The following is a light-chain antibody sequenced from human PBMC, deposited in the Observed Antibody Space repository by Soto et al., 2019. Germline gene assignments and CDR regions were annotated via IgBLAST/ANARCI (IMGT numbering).Light chain of an antibody. V-gene: IGKV3-20*01. CDR3: QQYGSSIT. CDR1: QSVSSSD. Sequence: VLTQAPGTLSLSPGERATLSCRASQSVSSSDLAWYQQKPGQAPRLLIYGPSSRSTGIPDRFSGSGSGTDFTLTISTMEPEEFAVYYCQQYGSSITVGQVPRLETK. CDR2: GPS. J-gene: IGKJ5*01.